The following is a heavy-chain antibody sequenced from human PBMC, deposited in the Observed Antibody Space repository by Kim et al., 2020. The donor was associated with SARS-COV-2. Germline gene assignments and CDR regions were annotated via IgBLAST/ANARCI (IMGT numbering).Heavy chain of an antibody. CDR3: ATERLRSGAFDI. CDR1: GGTFSSYA. CDR2: FIPILGTA. J-gene: IGHJ3*02. D-gene: IGHD5-12*01. Sequence: SVKVSCKASGGTFSSYAISWVRQAPGQGLEWMGGFIPILGTANYAQKFQGRVTITADESTSTAYMELSSLRSEDTALYYCATERLRSGAFDIWGQGTMVTVSS. V-gene: IGHV1-69*13.